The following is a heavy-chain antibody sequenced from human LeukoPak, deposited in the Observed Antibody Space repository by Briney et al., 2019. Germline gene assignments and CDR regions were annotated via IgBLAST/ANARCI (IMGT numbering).Heavy chain of an antibody. Sequence: GGSLRLSCPASGFTFNNYAMIWVRQAPGKGLEWVSGISGTGGSTFYADSVKGRFRISRDNSKNTLYLQMNSLRAEDTAVYYCARDRFLRLVPLGEFDYWGQGTLVTVSS. CDR1: GFTFNNYA. CDR3: ARDRFLRLVPLGEFDY. D-gene: IGHD3-16*01. CDR2: ISGTGGST. V-gene: IGHV3-23*01. J-gene: IGHJ4*02.